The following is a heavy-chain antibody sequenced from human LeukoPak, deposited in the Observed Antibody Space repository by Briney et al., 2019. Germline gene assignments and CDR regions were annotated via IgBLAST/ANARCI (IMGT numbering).Heavy chain of an antibody. CDR2: ISSSSSTM. J-gene: IGHJ6*03. D-gene: IGHD4-23*01. CDR1: GFTFSTYS. CDR3: ARTVADDRRHYYYYYYMDV. Sequence: GGSLRLSCAAAGFTFSTYSMNWVRQAPGKGLEWVSYISSSSSTMYYADSVKGRFTISRDNSKNTLYLQMNSLRAEDTAVYYCARTVADDRRHYYYYYYMDVWGKGTTVTISS. V-gene: IGHV3-48*01.